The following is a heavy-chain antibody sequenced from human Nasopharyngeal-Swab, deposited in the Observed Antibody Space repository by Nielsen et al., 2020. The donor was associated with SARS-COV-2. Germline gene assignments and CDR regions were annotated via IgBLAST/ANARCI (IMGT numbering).Heavy chain of an antibody. D-gene: IGHD2-21*01. CDR3: VRVSGVGIPEALYYLYYGMDV. CDR2: INHSGST. V-gene: IGHV4-34*01. Sequence: SETLSLTCAVFGGSFSGSYWSWIRQPPGRGLEWIGEINHSGSTMYIPSLKSRVTISLDESKNQFSLNLRSVTTADTAVYFCVRVSGVGIPEALYYLYYGMDVWGQGTTVTVSS. J-gene: IGHJ6*02. CDR1: GGSFSGSY.